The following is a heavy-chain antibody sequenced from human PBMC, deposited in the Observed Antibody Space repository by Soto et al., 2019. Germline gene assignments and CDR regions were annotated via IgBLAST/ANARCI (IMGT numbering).Heavy chain of an antibody. Sequence: EVQLVESGGGVVQPGGSLRLSCAASGFSLSNYWMHWVRQVPVEGLVWVSRIDRDGYSSTYAEHMKGRFTISRDNAKNTLYLQINSLRAEETAVYYCARKPIGTVTPDYWGQGNLVTVSS. CDR1: GFSLSNYW. J-gene: IGHJ4*02. CDR2: IDRDGYSS. V-gene: IGHV3-74*01. D-gene: IGHD4-17*01. CDR3: ARKPIGTVTPDY.